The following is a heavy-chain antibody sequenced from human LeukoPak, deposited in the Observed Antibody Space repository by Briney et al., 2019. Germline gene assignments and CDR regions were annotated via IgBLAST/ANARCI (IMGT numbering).Heavy chain of an antibody. CDR1: GYSISSGYY. D-gene: IGHD6-25*01. CDR2: IYHSGST. V-gene: IGHV4-38-2*02. Sequence: PSETLSLTCTVSGYSISSGYYWGWIRPPPGKGLEWIGSIYHSGSTYYNPSLKSRVTISVDTSKNQFSLKLSSVTAADTAVYYCARVSGAVSTWFDPWGQGTLVTVSS. J-gene: IGHJ5*02. CDR3: ARVSGAVSTWFDP.